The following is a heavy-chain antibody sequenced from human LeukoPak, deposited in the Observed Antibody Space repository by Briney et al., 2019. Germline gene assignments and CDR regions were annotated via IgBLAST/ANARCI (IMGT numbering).Heavy chain of an antibody. D-gene: IGHD6-19*01. CDR3: ASHIAVADTRGDGY. CDR2: ISSSGSTI. CDR1: GFTFSDYY. V-gene: IGHV3-11*01. Sequence: PGGSLRLSCAASGFTFSDYYMSWIRQAPGKGLEWVSYISSSGSTIYYADSVKGRFTTSRDNSKNTLYLQMNSLRAEDAAVYYCASHIAVADTRGDGYWGQGTLVTVSS. J-gene: IGHJ4*02.